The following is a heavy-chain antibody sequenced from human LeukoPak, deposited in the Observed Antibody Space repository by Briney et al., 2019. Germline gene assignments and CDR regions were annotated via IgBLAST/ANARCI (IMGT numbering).Heavy chain of an antibody. V-gene: IGHV4-39*07. CDR3: ARRLMVRGAPGENHFDY. CDR2: IYYSGSA. D-gene: IGHD3-10*01. Sequence: SETLSLTCTVSGGSISSSSYYWGWIRQPPGKGLEWIGSIYYSGSAYYNPSLKSRVTISVDTSKNQFSLKLSSVTAADTAVYYCARRLMVRGAPGENHFDYWGQGTLVTVSS. J-gene: IGHJ4*02. CDR1: GGSISSSSYY.